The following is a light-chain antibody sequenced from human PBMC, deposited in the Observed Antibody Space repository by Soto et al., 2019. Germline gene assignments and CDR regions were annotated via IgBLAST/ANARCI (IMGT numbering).Light chain of an antibody. CDR3: QAWDSSTACYV. CDR1: KLGDKY. Sequence: SYELTQPPSVSVSPGQTASITCSGDKLGDKYACWYQQKPGQSPVLVIYQDSKRPSGIPERFSGYNSGNTATLTISGTQAMDEADYYCQAWDSSTACYVVGTGTKVTVL. CDR2: QDS. J-gene: IGLJ1*01. V-gene: IGLV3-1*01.